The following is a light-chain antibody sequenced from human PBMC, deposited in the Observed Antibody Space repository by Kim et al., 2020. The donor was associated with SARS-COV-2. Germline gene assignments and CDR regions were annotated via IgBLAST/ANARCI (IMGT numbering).Light chain of an antibody. CDR1: QSVSSN. CDR3: QKYNNWPPLT. J-gene: IGKJ4*01. Sequence: EIVMTQSPATLSVSPGERATLSCRASQSVSSNLAWYQQKPGQAPRLLIYGASTRATGIPARFSGSGSGTEFTLTISSLQSEDFAVYYCQKYNNWPPLTVGGGTKVYIK. V-gene: IGKV3-15*01. CDR2: GAS.